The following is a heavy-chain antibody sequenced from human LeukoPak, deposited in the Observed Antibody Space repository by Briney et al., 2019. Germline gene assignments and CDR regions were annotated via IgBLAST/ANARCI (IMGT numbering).Heavy chain of an antibody. Sequence: GESLKISCKGSGYSFTSYWIGWVRQMPGKGLEWMGIIYPGDSDTRYSPSFQGQVTISADKSISTAYLQWSSLKASDTAMYYCARRSLDYGDFRGVFDIWGQGTMVTVSS. D-gene: IGHD4-17*01. V-gene: IGHV5-51*01. CDR1: GYSFTSYW. CDR3: ARRSLDYGDFRGVFDI. CDR2: IYPGDSDT. J-gene: IGHJ3*02.